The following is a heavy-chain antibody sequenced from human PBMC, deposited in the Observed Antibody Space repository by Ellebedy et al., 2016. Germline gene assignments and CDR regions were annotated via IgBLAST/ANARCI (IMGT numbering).Heavy chain of an antibody. V-gene: IGHV3-21*01. CDR3: ATYRDPNDY. CDR1: GFSFSSYS. D-gene: IGHD3-16*02. CDR2: ITSSSSYT. Sequence: GESLKISCAASGFSFSSYSMNWVRQAPGKGLEWVSSITSSSSYTSYADSVKGRFTISRDNAKNSLYLQMNSLRAEDTAVYYCATYRDPNDYWGQGTLVTVSS. J-gene: IGHJ4*02.